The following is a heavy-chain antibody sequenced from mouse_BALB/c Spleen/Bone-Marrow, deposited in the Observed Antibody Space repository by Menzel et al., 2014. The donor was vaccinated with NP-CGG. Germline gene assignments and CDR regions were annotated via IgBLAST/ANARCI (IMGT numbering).Heavy chain of an antibody. J-gene: IGHJ4*01. CDR1: GFTFSTFG. CDR2: ISSGSSTI. D-gene: IGHD1-2*01. Sequence: EVMLVESGGGLVQPGGSRKLSCAASGFTFSTFGMHWVRQAPEKGLEWIAYISSGSSTIYYADTVKGRFTISRDNHKNTLFLQMTSLRTEDTAMYYCARKGNFHYYGYYDMDYWGQGTSVTVSS. CDR3: ARKGNFHYYGYYDMDY. V-gene: IGHV5-17*02.